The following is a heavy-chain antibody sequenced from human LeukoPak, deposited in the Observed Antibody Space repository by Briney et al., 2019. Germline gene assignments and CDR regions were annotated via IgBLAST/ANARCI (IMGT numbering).Heavy chain of an antibody. CDR3: TRKTPGRTPFEY. CDR2: VCTSADP. Sequence: GGSLRLSCLASGFTFSSYAMDWVRQAPGQGLQWGSAVCTSADPYYADSVRGRFTISRDNSKNTLYLQMDSLRAEDTAIYYCTRKTPGRTPFEYRGQGILVTVSS. CDR1: GFTFSSYA. J-gene: IGHJ4*02. D-gene: IGHD2-15*01. V-gene: IGHV3-23*01.